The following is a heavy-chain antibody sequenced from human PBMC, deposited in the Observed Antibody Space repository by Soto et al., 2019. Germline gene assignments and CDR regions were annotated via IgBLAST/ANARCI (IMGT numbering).Heavy chain of an antibody. CDR3: ARVIAAAGTDY. CDR1: GFTVSSHS. D-gene: IGHD6-13*01. J-gene: IGHJ4*02. V-gene: IGHV3-53*01. Sequence: GWFIRLSCAASGFTVSSHSMSWVRQAPGKGLEWVSVIYSGGSTYYADSVKGRFTISRDNSKNTLYLQMNSLRADDTAVYYCARVIAAAGTDYWGQGTLVTVSS. CDR2: IYSGGST.